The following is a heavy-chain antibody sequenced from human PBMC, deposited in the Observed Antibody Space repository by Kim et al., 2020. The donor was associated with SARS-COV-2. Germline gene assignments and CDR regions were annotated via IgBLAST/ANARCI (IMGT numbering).Heavy chain of an antibody. J-gene: IGHJ2*01. D-gene: IGHD2-2*01. Sequence: DSVKGRFTISRENAKNSLYLQMSSLRAEDTAVYYCARGRGGLLSRGHFDLWGRGTLVTVSS. CDR3: ARGRGGLLSRGHFDL. V-gene: IGHV3-48*01.